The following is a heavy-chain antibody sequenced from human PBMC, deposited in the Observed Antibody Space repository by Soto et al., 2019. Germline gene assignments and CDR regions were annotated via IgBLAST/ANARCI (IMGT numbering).Heavy chain of an antibody. J-gene: IGHJ4*02. D-gene: IGHD3-10*01. CDR3: AKDPPYRMYYFQR. CDR1: GFTFNNYI. CDR2: IAGSFGTT. Sequence: EVQLLESGGGLVQPGGSLRLSCAASGFTFNNYIMNWVRQAPGKGLEWVSTIAGSFGTTAYADSVKDRFTISRDNSQNTLFLQMNSLRAEDSAIYYFAKDPPYRMYYFQRWGQGTRVTVSS. V-gene: IGHV3-23*01.